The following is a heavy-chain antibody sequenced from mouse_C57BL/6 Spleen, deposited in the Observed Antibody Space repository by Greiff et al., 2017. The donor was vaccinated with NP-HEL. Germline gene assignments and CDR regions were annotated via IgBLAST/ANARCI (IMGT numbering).Heavy chain of an antibody. D-gene: IGHD2-14*01. CDR2: INPNNGGT. J-gene: IGHJ4*01. CDR1: GYTFTDYY. V-gene: IGHV1-26*01. Sequence: EVQLQQSGPELVKPGASVKISCKASGYTFTDYYMNWVKQSHGKSLEWIGDINPNNGGTSYNQKFKGKATLTVDKSSSTAYMELRSLTSEDSAVYYGARGAIGNPYAVDYWGQGTSVTVSS. CDR3: ARGAIGNPYAVDY.